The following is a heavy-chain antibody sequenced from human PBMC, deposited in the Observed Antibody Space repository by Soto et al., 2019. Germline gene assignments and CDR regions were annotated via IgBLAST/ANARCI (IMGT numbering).Heavy chain of an antibody. CDR2: INSDGSST. CDR1: GFTFSSYW. V-gene: IGHV3-74*01. D-gene: IGHD2-2*01. Sequence: GGSLRLSCAASGFTFSSYWMHWVRQAPGKGLVWVSRINSDGSSTSYADSVKGRFTISRDNAKNTLYLQMNSLRAEDTAVYYCAREGIVVVPAAMLVANDGLGDDAFDIWGQGTMVTVSS. J-gene: IGHJ3*02. CDR3: AREGIVVVPAAMLVANDGLGDDAFDI.